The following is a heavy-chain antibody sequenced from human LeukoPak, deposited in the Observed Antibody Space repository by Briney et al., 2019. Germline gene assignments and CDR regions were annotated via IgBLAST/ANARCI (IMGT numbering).Heavy chain of an antibody. Sequence: SETLSLTCTVSGGSISSYYWSWIRQPPGKGLEWIGYIYYSGSTNYNPSLKSRVTISVDTSKNQFSLKLSSVTAADTAVYYCARTYCGGDCYPDYWGQGTLVTVSS. CDR2: IYYSGST. CDR3: ARTYCGGDCYPDY. J-gene: IGHJ4*02. V-gene: IGHV4-59*01. D-gene: IGHD2-21*02. CDR1: GGSISSYY.